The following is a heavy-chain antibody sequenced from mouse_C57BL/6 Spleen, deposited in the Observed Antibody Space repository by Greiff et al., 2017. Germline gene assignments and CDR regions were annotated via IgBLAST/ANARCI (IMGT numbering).Heavy chain of an antibody. CDR1: GYAFTNYL. CDR2: INPGSGGT. Sequence: VQLQQSGAELVRPGTSVKVSCKASGYAFTNYLTEWVKQRPGQGLEWIGVINPGSGGTNYNEKFKGKATLTADKSSSTAYMQLSSLTSEDSAVYFCARSVDTTVVAPFANWRQGTTRTVSS. D-gene: IGHD1-1*01. J-gene: IGHJ2*01. CDR3: ARSVDTTVVAPFAN. V-gene: IGHV1-54*01.